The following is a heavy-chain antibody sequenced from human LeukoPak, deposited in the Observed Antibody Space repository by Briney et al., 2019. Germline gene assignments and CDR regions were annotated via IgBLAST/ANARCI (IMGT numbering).Heavy chain of an antibody. V-gene: IGHV1-69*04. CDR3: ARGPYGGNDQPY. CDR1: GGTFSSYA. CDR2: IIPILGIA. D-gene: IGHD4-23*01. Sequence: ASAKVSCKASGGTFSSYAISWVRQAPGQGLEWMGRIIPILGIANYAQKFQGRVTITADKSTSTAYMELSSLRSEDTAVYYCARGPYGGNDQPYWGQGTLVTVSS. J-gene: IGHJ4*02.